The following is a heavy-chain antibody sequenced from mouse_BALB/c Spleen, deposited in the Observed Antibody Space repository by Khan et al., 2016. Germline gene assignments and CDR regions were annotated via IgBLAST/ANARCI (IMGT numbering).Heavy chain of an antibody. J-gene: IGHJ4*01. CDR2: INPSTGYT. CDR1: GYTFTSYW. CDR3: ATSYYYGSSYYAMDY. D-gene: IGHD1-1*01. V-gene: IGHV1-7*01. Sequence: QVQLQQSGAELAKPGASVKMSCKASGYTFTSYWMHWVKQRPGQGLEWIGYINPSTGYTEYNQKFKDKATLTADKSSSTAYMQLSSLTSEDSAVYYCATSYYYGSSYYAMDYWGQGTSGTFSS.